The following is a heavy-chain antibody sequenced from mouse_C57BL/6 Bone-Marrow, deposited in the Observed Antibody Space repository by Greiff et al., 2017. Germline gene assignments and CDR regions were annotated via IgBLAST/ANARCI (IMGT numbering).Heavy chain of an antibody. J-gene: IGHJ1*03. CDR2: ISSGSSTI. V-gene: IGHV5-17*01. D-gene: IGHD1-1*01. Sequence: EVKLVESGGGLVKPGGSLKLSCAASGFTFSDYGMHWVRQAPEKGLEWVAYISSGSSTISYADTVKGRFTIASDNAKNTLFLQMTSLSSEDTAMYYCSRNYYGSRTYWYFDVWGTGTTVTVSS. CDR3: SRNYYGSRTYWYFDV. CDR1: GFTFSDYG.